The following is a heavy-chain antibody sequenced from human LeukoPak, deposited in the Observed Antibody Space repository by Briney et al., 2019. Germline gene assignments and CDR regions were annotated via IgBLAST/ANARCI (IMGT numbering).Heavy chain of an antibody. J-gene: IGHJ5*02. V-gene: IGHV3-30*19. D-gene: IGHD6-13*01. CDR3: ARDGIAAAGTWRWFDP. Sequence: GRSLRLSCAASGFTFSSYGMHWVRQAPGKGLEWVAVISYDGSNKYYADSVKGRFTISRDNSKNTLYLQMNSLRAEDTAVYYCARDGIAAAGTWRWFDPWGQGTLVTVSS. CDR2: ISYDGSNK. CDR1: GFTFSSYG.